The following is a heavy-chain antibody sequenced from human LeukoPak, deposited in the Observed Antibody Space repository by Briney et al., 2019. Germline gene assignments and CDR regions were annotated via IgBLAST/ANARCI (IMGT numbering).Heavy chain of an antibody. CDR1: GGSISSYY. CDR3: ACPTALDY. V-gene: IGHV4-34*01. D-gene: IGHD4-4*01. J-gene: IGHJ4*02. CDR2: INHSGST. Sequence: SETLSLTCTVSGGSISSYYWSWIRQPPGKGLEWIGEINHSGSTNYNPSLKSRVTISVDTSKNQFSLKLSSVTAADTAVYYCACPTALDYWGQGTLVTVSS.